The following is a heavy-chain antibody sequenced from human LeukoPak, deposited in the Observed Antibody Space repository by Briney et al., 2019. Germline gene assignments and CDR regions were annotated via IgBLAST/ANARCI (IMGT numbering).Heavy chain of an antibody. CDR3: ARCGLWFGELGYYGMDV. V-gene: IGHV1-46*01. D-gene: IGHD3-10*01. CDR1: GYTFTSYY. CDR2: INPSGGST. J-gene: IGHJ6*04. Sequence: WASVKVSCKASGYTFTSYYMHWVRQAPGQGLEWMGIINPSGGSTSYAQKFQGRVTVTRDTSTSTVYMELSSLRSEDTAVYYCARCGLWFGELGYYGMDVWGKGTTVTVSS.